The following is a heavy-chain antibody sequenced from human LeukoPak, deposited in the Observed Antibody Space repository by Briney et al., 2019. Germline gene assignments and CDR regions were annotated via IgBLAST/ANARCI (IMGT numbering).Heavy chain of an antibody. V-gene: IGHV4-4*09. D-gene: IGHD3-16*02. J-gene: IGHJ4*02. CDR3: ARACDYVWGSYRSLFTD. CDR1: GGSISSYY. CDR2: IYTSGST. Sequence: SETLSLTCTVSGGSISSYYWSWIRQPPGKGLEWIGYIYTSGSTNYNPSLKSRVTISVDTSKNQFSLRLSSVTAADTAVYYCARACDYVWGSYRSLFTDWGQGTLVTVSS.